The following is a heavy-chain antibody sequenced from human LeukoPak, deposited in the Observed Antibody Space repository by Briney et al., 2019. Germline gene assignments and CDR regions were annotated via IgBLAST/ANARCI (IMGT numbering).Heavy chain of an antibody. V-gene: IGHV4-38-2*01. CDR3: ARIWIHDSSGYYYGEYYFDY. Sequence: SETLSLTCAVSGYSISSGYYWGWIRQPPGKGLEWIGSIYHSGSTYYNPSLKSRVTISVDTSKNQFSLKLSSVTAADTAVYYCARIWIHDSSGYYYGEYYFDYWGQGTLVTVSS. CDR1: GYSISSGYY. J-gene: IGHJ4*02. D-gene: IGHD3-22*01. CDR2: IYHSGST.